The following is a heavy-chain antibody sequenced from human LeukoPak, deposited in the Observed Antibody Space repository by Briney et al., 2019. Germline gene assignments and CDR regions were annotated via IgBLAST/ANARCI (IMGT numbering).Heavy chain of an antibody. Sequence: GASVKVSCKASGYTFTSYYMHWVRQAPGQGLEWMGIINPSGGSTSYAQKFQGRVTMTRDTSISTAYMELSRLRSDDTAVYYCARTQLLLTVAFDIWGQGTMVTVSS. CDR1: GYTFTSYY. J-gene: IGHJ3*02. CDR3: ARTQLLLTVAFDI. V-gene: IGHV1-46*01. D-gene: IGHD2-2*01. CDR2: INPSGGST.